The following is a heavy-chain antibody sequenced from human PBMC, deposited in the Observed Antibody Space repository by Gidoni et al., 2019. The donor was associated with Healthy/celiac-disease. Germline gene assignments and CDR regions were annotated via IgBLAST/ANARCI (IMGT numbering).Heavy chain of an antibody. J-gene: IGHJ6*02. CDR2: IWYDGSNK. D-gene: IGHD3-9*01. CDR1: GFTFSSYG. CDR3: ASSADWETSYYYYGMDV. V-gene: IGHV3-33*01. Sequence: QVQLVESGGGVVQPGRSLRLSCAASGFTFSSYGMHWVRQAPGKGLEWVAVIWYDGSNKYYADSVKGRFTISRDNSKNTLYLQMNSLRAEDTAVYYCASSADWETSYYYYGMDVWGQGTTVTVSS.